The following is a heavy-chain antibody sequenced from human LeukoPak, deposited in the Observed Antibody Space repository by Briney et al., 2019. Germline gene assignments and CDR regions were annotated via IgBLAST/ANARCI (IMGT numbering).Heavy chain of an antibody. CDR1: GFTFSSYS. V-gene: IGHV3-21*01. CDR2: ISSSSSYI. D-gene: IGHD3-22*01. J-gene: IGHJ4*02. CDR3: ARDDNSGYYLGASDY. Sequence: GGSLSLSCAASGFTFSSYSMNWVHQAPGKGLEWVSSISSSSSYIYYGDSVKGRFTISRDNAKNSLFLQMNSLRAEDTAVYYCARDDNSGYYLGASDYWGQGTLVPVSS.